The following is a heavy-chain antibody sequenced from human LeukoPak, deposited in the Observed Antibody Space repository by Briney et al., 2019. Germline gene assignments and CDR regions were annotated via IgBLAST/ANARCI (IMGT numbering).Heavy chain of an antibody. CDR2: IGSAGDT. D-gene: IGHD6-19*01. V-gene: IGHV3-13*04. CDR3: ARGGSSGWRNWFDP. J-gene: IGHJ5*02. CDR1: GFTFSSYD. Sequence: GGSLRLSCAASGFTFSSYDMHWVRQVIGKGLEWVSAIGSAGDTYYPGSVKGRFTISRENAKNSLYLQMNSLRAGDTAVYYCARGGSSGWRNWFDPWGHGTLVTVSS.